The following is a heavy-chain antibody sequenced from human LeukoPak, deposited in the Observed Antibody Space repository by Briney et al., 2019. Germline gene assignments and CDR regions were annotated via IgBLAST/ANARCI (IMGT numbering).Heavy chain of an antibody. CDR3: ARSSSRYCSGGSCYSGVLGYFDY. CDR2: ISSSRRTI. V-gene: IGHV3-48*01. Sequence: GSLRLSCAASGFTFSSYNINWVRQAPGKGLEWVSYISSSRRTISYADSVKGRFTISRDNAKNSLYLQMSSLRAEDTAVYYCARSSSRYCSGGSCYSGVLGYFDYWGQGTLVTVSS. D-gene: IGHD2-15*01. J-gene: IGHJ4*02. CDR1: GFTFSSYN.